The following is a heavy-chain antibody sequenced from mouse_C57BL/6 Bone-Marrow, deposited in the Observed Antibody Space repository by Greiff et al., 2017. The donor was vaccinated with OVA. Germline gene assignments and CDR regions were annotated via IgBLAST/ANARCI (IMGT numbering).Heavy chain of an antibody. Sequence: EVQLQQSGTVLARPGASVKMSCKTSGYTFTSYWMYWVKQRPGQGLEWIGAIYPGNSDTSYNQKFKGKAKLTAVTSASTAYMELSSLTNEDSAVYYCTREALITTVVDYFDYWGQGTTLAVSS. V-gene: IGHV1-5*01. CDR1: GYTFTSYW. CDR3: TREALITTVVDYFDY. CDR2: IYPGNSDT. J-gene: IGHJ2*01. D-gene: IGHD1-1*01.